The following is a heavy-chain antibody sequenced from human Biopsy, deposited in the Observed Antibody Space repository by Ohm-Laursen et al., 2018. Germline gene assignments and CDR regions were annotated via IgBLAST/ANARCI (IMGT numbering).Heavy chain of an antibody. J-gene: IGHJ4*02. CDR3: AREGRDY. V-gene: IGHV3-53*01. CDR2: IYTGGST. Sequence: GSLRLSCSASGFTVSSTYMSWVCQAPGKGLEWVSVIYTGGSTFYADSVKGRFTISRDKSKNTLYLQMNNLTAEDTAVYYCAREGRDYWGQGTLVTVSS. CDR1: GFTVSSTY.